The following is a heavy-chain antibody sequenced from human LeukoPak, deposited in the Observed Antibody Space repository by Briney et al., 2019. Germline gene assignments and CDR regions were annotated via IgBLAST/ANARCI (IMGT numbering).Heavy chain of an antibody. Sequence: GGSLRLSCAASGFTFSSYGMHWVRQAPGKGLDWVAVISSDGNKKYYADSVKGRFTISRDNSKDTLYLQMNSLRAEDTAVYYCAKDIRLKDIENWFDPWGQGTPVTVSS. D-gene: IGHD2-15*01. CDR2: ISSDGNKK. CDR1: GFTFSSYG. V-gene: IGHV3-30*06. J-gene: IGHJ5*02. CDR3: AKDIRLKDIENWFDP.